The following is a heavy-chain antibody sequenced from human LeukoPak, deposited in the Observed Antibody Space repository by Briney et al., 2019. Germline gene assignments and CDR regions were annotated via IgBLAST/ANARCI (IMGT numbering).Heavy chain of an antibody. CDR3: ATSIAVAGRGVLFDY. J-gene: IGHJ4*02. CDR1: GGSISSYY. D-gene: IGHD6-19*01. Sequence: PSETLSLTCTVSGGSISSYYWSWIRQPAGKGLEWIGRIYTSGSTNYNPSLKSRVTMSVDTSKNQFSLKLSSVTAADTAVYYCATSIAVAGRGVLFDYWGQGTLVTVSS. V-gene: IGHV4-4*07. CDR2: IYTSGST.